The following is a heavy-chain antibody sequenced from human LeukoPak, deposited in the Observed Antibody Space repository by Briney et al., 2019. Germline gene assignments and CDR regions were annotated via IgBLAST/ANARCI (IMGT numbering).Heavy chain of an antibody. J-gene: IGHJ4*02. Sequence: GGSLRLSCAASGFTFSSYSMNWVRQAPGKGLEWVSSISSSSYIYYADSVKGRFTISRDNAKNSLYLQMNSLRAEDTAVYYCARDRIVGATGVPRYWGQGTLLTVSS. D-gene: IGHD1-26*01. CDR3: ARDRIVGATGVPRY. CDR1: GFTFSSYS. CDR2: ISSSSYI. V-gene: IGHV3-21*01.